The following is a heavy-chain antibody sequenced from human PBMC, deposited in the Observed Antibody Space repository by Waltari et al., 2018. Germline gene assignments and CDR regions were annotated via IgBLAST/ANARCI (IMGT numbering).Heavy chain of an antibody. V-gene: IGHV4-31*03. J-gene: IGHJ5*02. D-gene: IGHD4-4*01. CDR3: ARVFPDPSTVNWFDP. CDR2: IYYSGST. CDR1: GGSISSGGYY. Sequence: QVQLQESGPGLVKPSQTLSLTCTVPGGSISSGGYYWRWIRQPQGKGLEWIGYIYYSGSTYYNPSLKSRVTISVDTSKNQFSLKLSSVTAADTAVYYCARVFPDPSTVNWFDPWGQGTLVTVSS.